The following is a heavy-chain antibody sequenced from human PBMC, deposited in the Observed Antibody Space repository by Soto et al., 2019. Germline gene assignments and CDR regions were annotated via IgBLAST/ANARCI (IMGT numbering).Heavy chain of an antibody. CDR1: GFTFSSYW. D-gene: IGHD6-6*01. CDR3: ARDRSIAARRPNYYYYYGMDV. V-gene: IGHV3-7*01. J-gene: IGHJ6*02. CDR2: IKQDGSEK. Sequence: GGSLRLSCAASGFTFSSYWMSWVHQAPGKGLEWVANIKQDGSEKYYVDSVKGRFTISRDNAKNSLYLQMNSLRAEDTAVYYCARDRSIAARRPNYYYYYGMDVWGQGTTVTVSS.